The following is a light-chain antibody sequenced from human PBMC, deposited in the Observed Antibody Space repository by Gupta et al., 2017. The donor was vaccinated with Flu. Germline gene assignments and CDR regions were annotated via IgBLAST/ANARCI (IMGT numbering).Light chain of an antibody. CDR1: NIGSKS. Sequence: TCGGENIGSKSVHWYQQNPGQAPVLVVYDDSDRPSGIPERFSGSNSGNTATLTVRRVEAGDEADYYCQVWDSSARVFGGGTKLTVL. CDR3: QVWDSSARV. J-gene: IGLJ2*01. CDR2: DDS. V-gene: IGLV3-21*02.